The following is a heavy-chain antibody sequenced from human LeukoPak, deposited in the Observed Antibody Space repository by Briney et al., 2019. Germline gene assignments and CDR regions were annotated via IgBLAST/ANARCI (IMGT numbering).Heavy chain of an antibody. CDR1: GGSFSGYY. CDR3: ARVPFPSWQQHPYYYGMDV. V-gene: IGHV4-34*01. D-gene: IGHD1-1*01. J-gene: IGHJ6*02. Sequence: SETLSLTCAVYGGSFSGYYWSWIRQPPGKGLEWIGEINHSGSTNYNPSLKSRVTISVDTSKNQSSLKLSSVTAADTAVYYCARVPFPSWQQHPYYYGMDVWGQGTTVTVSS. CDR2: INHSGST.